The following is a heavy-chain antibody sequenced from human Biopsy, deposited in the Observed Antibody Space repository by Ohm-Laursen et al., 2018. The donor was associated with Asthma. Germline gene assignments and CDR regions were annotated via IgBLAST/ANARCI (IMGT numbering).Heavy chain of an antibody. CDR1: GAYIGSRDHH. Sequence: SDTLSLTCAVGGAYIGSRDHHWSWIRHSPGTGLEWIGFVFWSGTTHYNRSLERRLSISIDTTRNEFSITLRSVTAADTAVYFCARVASYGDLYFGIDVWGPGTTVSVS. J-gene: IGHJ6*02. V-gene: IGHV4-30-4*02. CDR2: VFWSGTT. CDR3: ARVASYGDLYFGIDV. D-gene: IGHD4-17*01.